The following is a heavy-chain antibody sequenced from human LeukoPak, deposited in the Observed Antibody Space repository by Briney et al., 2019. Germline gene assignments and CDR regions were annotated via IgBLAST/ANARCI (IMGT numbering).Heavy chain of an antibody. CDR1: GGTFSSYA. V-gene: IGHV1-69*04. CDR2: IIPILGIA. D-gene: IGHD6-13*01. J-gene: IGHJ4*02. Sequence: GASVKVSCKASGGTFSSYAISWVRQAPGQGLEWMGRIIPILGIANYAQKFQGRVTITTDESTSTAYMELSSLRSEDTAVYYCARDSAAGGDYWGQGTLVTVSS. CDR3: ARDSAAGGDY.